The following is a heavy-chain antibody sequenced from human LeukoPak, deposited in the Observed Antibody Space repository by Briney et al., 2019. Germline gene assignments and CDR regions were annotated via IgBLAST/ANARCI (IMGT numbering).Heavy chain of an antibody. V-gene: IGHV1-46*01. CDR3: ARGGPQWLVLRKRFYFDS. CDR2: ISPSGGGT. Sequence: ASVKVCCKSAGYTFTSYYIRWVRLAPGQGLEWMGIISPSGGGTGYAQNFQGRVTMTRDTSTSTVYMELSSLRSEDTAVYFCARGGPQWLVLRKRFYFDSWGQGTLVTVSS. D-gene: IGHD6-19*01. J-gene: IGHJ4*02. CDR1: GYTFTSYY.